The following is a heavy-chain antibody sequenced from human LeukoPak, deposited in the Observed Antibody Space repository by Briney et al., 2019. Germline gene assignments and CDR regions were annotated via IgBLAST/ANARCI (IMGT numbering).Heavy chain of an antibody. Sequence: GGSLRLSCAASGFTFSSYGMHWVRQAPGKGLEWVAVIWYDGSNKYYADSVKGRFTISRDNSKNTLYLQMNSLRAEDTAVYYCARGKLELCGFDYWGQGTLVTVSS. D-gene: IGHD1-7*01. J-gene: IGHJ4*02. CDR1: GFTFSSYG. V-gene: IGHV3-33*01. CDR2: IWYDGSNK. CDR3: ARGKLELCGFDY.